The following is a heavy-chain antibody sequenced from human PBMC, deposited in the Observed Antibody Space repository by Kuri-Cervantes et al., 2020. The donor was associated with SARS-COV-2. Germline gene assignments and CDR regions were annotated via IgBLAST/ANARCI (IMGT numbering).Heavy chain of an antibody. J-gene: IGHJ2*01. CDR3: ARVGFTGSQGVVWYFDI. CDR2: KYFRSSWYF. D-gene: IGHD3-3*01. Sequence: SQTLSLACAISRHSVSRNGAAWNWIRQSPSGVHEWLGRKYFRSSWYFDYASSVKGRIATNPHITENQFSLHLRSVTPEDTAVYYCARVGFTGSQGVVWYFDIWGRGTLVTVSS. V-gene: IGHV6-1*01. CDR1: RHSVSRNGAA.